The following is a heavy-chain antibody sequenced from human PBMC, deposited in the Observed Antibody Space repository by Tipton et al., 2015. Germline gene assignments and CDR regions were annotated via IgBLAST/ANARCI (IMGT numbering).Heavy chain of an antibody. CDR3: ACQDYDSLTRDYQTVDY. CDR1: AYSISSDYY. Sequence: LRLSCAVSAYSISSDYYWGWIRQPTGKGLEWIGGISHSGNTYYNPSLKSRVTMSRNTSKNQFSLKLTSVTAADTAVYYCACQDYDSLTRDYQTVDYWGQGTLVTVSS. D-gene: IGHD3-9*01. CDR2: ISHSGNT. J-gene: IGHJ4*02. V-gene: IGHV4-38-2*01.